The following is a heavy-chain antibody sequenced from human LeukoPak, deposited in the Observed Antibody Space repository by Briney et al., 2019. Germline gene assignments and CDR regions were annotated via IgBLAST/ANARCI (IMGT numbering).Heavy chain of an antibody. V-gene: IGHV3-23*01. CDR2: INRSGDST. D-gene: IGHD6-19*01. Sequence: SGGSLRLSCAASGFTFYSYGMNWVRQAPGKGLEWVSGINRSGDSTSYADSVKGRFTISRDNSKNTLYLQMNSLRAEDTVVYYCVKDDNSGWFPPLDFWGQGTLVTVSS. CDR3: VKDDNSGWFPPLDF. J-gene: IGHJ4*02. CDR1: GFTFYSYG.